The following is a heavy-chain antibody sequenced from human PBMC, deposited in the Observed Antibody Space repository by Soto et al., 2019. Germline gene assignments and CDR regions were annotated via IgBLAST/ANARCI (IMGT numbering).Heavy chain of an antibody. D-gene: IGHD3-10*01. Sequence: QITLKESGPTLVKPTQTLTLTCTFSGFSLSTSGVGVGWIRQPPGKALEWLALIYWDDDKRYSPSLKSRLTITKDTSKNQVFLTMTNLDPVDTATYYCAHEIRLVRGGRGTDVRGQGTTVTVSS. V-gene: IGHV2-5*02. CDR3: AHEIRLVRGGRGTDV. CDR1: GFSLSTSGVG. J-gene: IGHJ6*02. CDR2: IYWDDDK.